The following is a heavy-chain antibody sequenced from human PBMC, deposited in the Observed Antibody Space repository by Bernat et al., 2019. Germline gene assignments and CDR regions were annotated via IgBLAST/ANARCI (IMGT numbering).Heavy chain of an antibody. V-gene: IGHV3-23*01. Sequence: EVQLLESGGGLVQPGGSLRLSCAASGFTFNSQSMSWVRQAPGKGPEWVSTISSSGGSTYYADAVKGRFTISRDNSKNTLYLQMNSLGAEDTALYSCAKLPESAYTKDYWGQGTLVTVSS. CDR2: ISSSGGST. CDR3: AKLPESAYTKDY. CDR1: GFTFNSQS. D-gene: IGHD4-11*01. J-gene: IGHJ4*02.